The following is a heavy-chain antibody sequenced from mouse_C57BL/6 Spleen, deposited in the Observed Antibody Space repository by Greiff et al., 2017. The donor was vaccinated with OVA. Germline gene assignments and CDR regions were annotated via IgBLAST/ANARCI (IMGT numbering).Heavy chain of an antibody. J-gene: IGHJ3*01. CDR2: ISNLAYSI. CDR3: ARPYGYDRVFAY. V-gene: IGHV5-15*01. CDR1: GFTFSDYG. Sequence: EVQRVESGGGLVQPGGSLKLSCAASGFTFSDYGMAWVRQAPRKGPEWVAFISNLAYSIYYADTVTGRFTISRENAKNTLYLEMSSLRSEDTAMYYCARPYGYDRVFAYWGQGTLVTVSA. D-gene: IGHD2-2*01.